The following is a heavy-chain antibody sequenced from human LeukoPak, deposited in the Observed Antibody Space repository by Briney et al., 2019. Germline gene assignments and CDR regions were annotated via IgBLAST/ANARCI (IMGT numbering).Heavy chain of an antibody. CDR3: AKDRTGTIFGVVINTPFDYYYGMDV. Sequence: TGGSLRLSCEASGFTFSIYSMSWVRQAPGKGLEWVSAISGSGGSTYYADAVKGRFTISRDNSKNTLYLQMNSLRAEDTAVYYCAKDRTGTIFGVVINTPFDYYYGMDVWGQGTTVTLSS. D-gene: IGHD3-3*01. V-gene: IGHV3-23*01. J-gene: IGHJ6*02. CDR1: GFTFSIYS. CDR2: ISGSGGST.